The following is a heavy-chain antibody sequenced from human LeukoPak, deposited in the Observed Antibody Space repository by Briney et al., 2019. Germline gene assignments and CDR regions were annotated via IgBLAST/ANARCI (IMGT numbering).Heavy chain of an antibody. V-gene: IGHV3-74*01. CDR2: INSDGSST. Sequence: GGSLRLSCAASGFTFRTYWMHWVRQAPGKGLVWVSRINSDGSSTTNADSVKGRFTISRDNAKSTLYLQMNSLRAEDTAVYYCTRGVGGDSRFDPWGQGTLVTVSS. J-gene: IGHJ5*02. CDR3: TRGVGGDSRFDP. CDR1: GFTFRTYW. D-gene: IGHD1-26*01.